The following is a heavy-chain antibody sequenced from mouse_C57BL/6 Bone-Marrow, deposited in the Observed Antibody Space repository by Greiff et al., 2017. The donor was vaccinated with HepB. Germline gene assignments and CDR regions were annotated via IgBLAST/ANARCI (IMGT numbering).Heavy chain of an antibody. J-gene: IGHJ1*03. V-gene: IGHV5-12*01. D-gene: IGHD1-1*01. CDR2: ISNGGGST. Sequence: EVHLVESGGGLVQPGGSLKLSCAASGFTFSDYYMYWVRQTPEKRLEWVAYISNGGGSTYYPDTVKGRFTISRDNAKNTLYLQMSRLKSEDTAMYYCARRNYYGSSRDFDVWGTGTTVTVSS. CDR3: ARRNYYGSSRDFDV. CDR1: GFTFSDYY.